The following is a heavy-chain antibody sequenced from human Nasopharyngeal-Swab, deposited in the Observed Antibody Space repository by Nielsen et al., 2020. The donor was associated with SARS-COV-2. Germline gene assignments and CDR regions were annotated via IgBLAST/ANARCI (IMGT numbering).Heavy chain of an antibody. CDR2: ITYNGNT. J-gene: IGHJ6*03. V-gene: IGHV4-31*02. Sequence: WIRQPPGEGLEWIAFITYNGNTYYDPSLKSRVSLSLDTSGNQISLNLTAVTAADTAVYYCASGRTNGYPYHSYYYMDVWGKGTTVTVSS. CDR3: ASGRTNGYPYHSYYYMDV. D-gene: IGHD2-8*01.